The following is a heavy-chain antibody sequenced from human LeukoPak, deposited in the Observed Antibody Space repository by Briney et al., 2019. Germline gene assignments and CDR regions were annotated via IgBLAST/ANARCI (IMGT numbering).Heavy chain of an antibody. CDR2: AYYRSTWYN. CDR3: ARRLTQYDCFDP. J-gene: IGHJ5*02. Sequence: SQTLSLTCAISGDSVSSNSVTWNWIRQSPSRGLEWLGRAYYRSTWYNDYAVSVRGRITVNPDTSKNQFSLHLNSVTPEDAAVYYCARRLTQYDCFDPWGQGILVTVSS. D-gene: IGHD2-2*01. CDR1: GDSVSSNSVT. V-gene: IGHV6-1*01.